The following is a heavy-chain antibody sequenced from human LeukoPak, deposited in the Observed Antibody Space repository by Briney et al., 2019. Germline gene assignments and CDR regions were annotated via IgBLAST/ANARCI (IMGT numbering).Heavy chain of an antibody. D-gene: IGHD6-19*01. CDR1: GYTFTIYG. V-gene: IGHV1-18*01. Sequence: ASVTVSFKASGYTFTIYGISWVRPAPGQGVEGMGWISAYNGKTNYAQKLQGRVTITTDKTTRTAYMELRSLRSDDTAVYYCARFGLGKHIEVAGIPFDIWGQGTMVTVSS. CDR2: ISAYNGKT. J-gene: IGHJ3*02. CDR3: ARFGLGKHIEVAGIPFDI.